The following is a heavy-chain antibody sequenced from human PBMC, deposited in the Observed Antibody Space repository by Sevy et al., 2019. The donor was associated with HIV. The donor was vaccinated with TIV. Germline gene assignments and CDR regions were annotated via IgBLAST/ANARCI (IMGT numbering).Heavy chain of an antibody. V-gene: IGHV4-39*01. Sequence: SETLSLTCTVSGGSISRSTYYWGWIRQPPGKGLEWIGSIYYTGITYYNPSLKSRVTISVDTSKNQFSLKLSSVTATDTAVYYCARAKGITGTTNYFDPWGQGTLVTVSS. CDR2: IYYTGIT. J-gene: IGHJ5*02. D-gene: IGHD1-7*01. CDR3: ARAKGITGTTNYFDP. CDR1: GGSISRSTYY.